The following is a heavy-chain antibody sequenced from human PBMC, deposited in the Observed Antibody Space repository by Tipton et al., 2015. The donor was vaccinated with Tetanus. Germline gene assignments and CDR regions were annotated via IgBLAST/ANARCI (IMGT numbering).Heavy chain of an antibody. D-gene: IGHD1-1*01. CDR2: VSYSGRT. J-gene: IGHJ4*02. Sequence: TLSLTCSVSGGSVRSGDYSWNWIRQPPGKGLEWLAYVSYSGRTNSNYSLKSRLAISRDTSKNQFSLRLASVTAADTAIYYCARAKNEFPKKGPFDVWVRGILVIVSS. CDR3: ARAKNEFPKKGPFDV. V-gene: IGHV4-61*08. CDR1: GGSVRSGDYS.